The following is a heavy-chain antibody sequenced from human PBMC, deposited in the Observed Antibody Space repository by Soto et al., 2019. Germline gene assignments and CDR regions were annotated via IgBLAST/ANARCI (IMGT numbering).Heavy chain of an antibody. CDR3: ATMGTQATGLYYFDY. J-gene: IGHJ4*02. V-gene: IGHV4-30-4*01. Sequence: SETLSLTCTVSGGSISSGNYYWSWIRQPPRKGLEWIGFISYSGSAYYNPSLKSRVTISVDTPKNQFSLNLSFVTAADTAVYYCATMGTQATGLYYFDYWGQGTLVTVSS. CDR1: GGSISSGNYY. D-gene: IGHD1-1*01. CDR2: ISYSGSA.